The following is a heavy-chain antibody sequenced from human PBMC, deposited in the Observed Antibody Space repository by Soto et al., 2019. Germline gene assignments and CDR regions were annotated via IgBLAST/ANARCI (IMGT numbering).Heavy chain of an antibody. CDR2: ISSSSSYI. CDR3: ARDLYSSSARYFDY. V-gene: IGHV3-21*01. CDR1: GFTFSSYS. D-gene: IGHD6-6*01. J-gene: IGHJ4*02. Sequence: EVQLVESGGGLVKPGGSLRLSCAASGFTFSSYSMNWVRQAPGQGLEWVSSISSSSSYIYYADSVKGGVTISRDNAKNSLYLQMKSLRAEDTAVYYCARDLYSSSARYFDYWGQGTLVTVSS.